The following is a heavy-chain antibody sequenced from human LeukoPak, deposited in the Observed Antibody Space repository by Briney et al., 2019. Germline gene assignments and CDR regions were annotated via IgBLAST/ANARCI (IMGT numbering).Heavy chain of an antibody. V-gene: IGHV3-30-3*01. CDR3: ARGTDTKPFWSGYWVDV. Sequence: TGGSLRLSCAASGFTFSSYAMHWVRQAPGKGLEWVAVISYDGSNKYYADSVKGRFTTSRDNSKNTLYLQMNSLRAEDTAVYYCARGTDTKPFWSGYWVDVWGQGTTVTVSS. J-gene: IGHJ6*02. D-gene: IGHD3-3*01. CDR1: GFTFSSYA. CDR2: ISYDGSNK.